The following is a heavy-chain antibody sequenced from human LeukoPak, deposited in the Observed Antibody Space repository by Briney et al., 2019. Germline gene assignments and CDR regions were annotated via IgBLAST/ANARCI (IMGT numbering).Heavy chain of an antibody. V-gene: IGHV3-21*01. Sequence: PGGSLRLSCAASGFTFSSYMMNWVRQAPGKGLEWVPSINSGSTYTYYTESVKGRFTVSRDNAKNSLFLQMNSLRAEDTAIYYCARSLTTLTYEGYWGQGTLVTVSS. CDR3: ARSLTTLTYEGY. D-gene: IGHD1-1*01. CDR2: INSGSTYT. CDR1: GFTFSSYM. J-gene: IGHJ4*02.